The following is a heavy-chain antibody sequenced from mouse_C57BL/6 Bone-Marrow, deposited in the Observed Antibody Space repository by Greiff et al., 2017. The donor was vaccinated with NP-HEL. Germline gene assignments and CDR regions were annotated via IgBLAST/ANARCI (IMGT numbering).Heavy chain of an antibody. J-gene: IGHJ3*01. Sequence: QVQLKESGAELVRPGTSVKVSCKASGYAFTNYLIEWVKQRPGQGLEWIGVINPGSGGTNYNEKFKGKATLTADKSSSTAYMQLSSLTSEDSAVYFCARGKGLRFADWGQGTLVTVSA. D-gene: IGHD2-4*01. V-gene: IGHV1-54*01. CDR3: ARGKGLRFAD. CDR2: INPGSGGT. CDR1: GYAFTNYL.